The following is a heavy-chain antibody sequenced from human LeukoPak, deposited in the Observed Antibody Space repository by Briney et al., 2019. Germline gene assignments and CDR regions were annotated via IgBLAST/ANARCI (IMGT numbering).Heavy chain of an antibody. J-gene: IGHJ5*02. V-gene: IGHV4-30-4*01. CDR1: GGSISSGDYY. CDR3: ARRTVTNSGPFDP. CDR2: IYYSGST. Sequence: PSQTLSLTCTVSGGSISSGDYYWSWIRQPPGKGLEWIGYIYYSGSTYYNPSLKSRVTISVDTSENQFSLKLSSVTAADTAVYYCARRTVTNSGPFDPWGQGTLVTVSS. D-gene: IGHD4-17*01.